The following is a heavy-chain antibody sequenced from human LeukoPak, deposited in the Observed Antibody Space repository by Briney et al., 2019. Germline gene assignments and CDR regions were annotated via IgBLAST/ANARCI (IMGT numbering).Heavy chain of an antibody. CDR3: ARSAGHTIDP. D-gene: IGHD2-2*01. J-gene: IGHJ5*02. Sequence: GGSLRLSCAASGFSVSNNYRSWVRQAPGKGLDWVSVIYRSGTTYYADSVKGRFTISRDNSKNTLYLQMNSLRAEDTAVYYCARSAGHTIDPWGQGTLVTVSS. CDR2: IYRSGTT. CDR1: GFSVSNNY. V-gene: IGHV3-66*01.